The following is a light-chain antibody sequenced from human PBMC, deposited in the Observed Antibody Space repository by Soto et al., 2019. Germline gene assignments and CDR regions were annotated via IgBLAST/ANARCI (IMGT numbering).Light chain of an antibody. CDR1: QRINSY. Sequence: DIQMTQSPSSLSASVGDRVTITCRASQRINSYVSWYQHKAGKAPKLLIFAASSLQGGVPSRFSGSGSGTDFSFTISSLQAEDFATYYCQQNYGTPPTFGQGTKLEIK. J-gene: IGKJ2*01. CDR2: AAS. CDR3: QQNYGTPPT. V-gene: IGKV1-39*01.